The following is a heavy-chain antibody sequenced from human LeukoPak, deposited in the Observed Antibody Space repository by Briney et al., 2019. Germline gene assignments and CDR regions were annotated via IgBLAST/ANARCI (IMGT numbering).Heavy chain of an antibody. D-gene: IGHD3-10*01. CDR2: IYPGDSDT. CDR3: ARSDASGTYSDY. CDR1: GYSFTNYW. J-gene: IGHJ4*02. Sequence: GESLKISCKGSGYSFTNYWIGWVRQMPGKGLEWMGNIYPGDSDTRYSPSFQGLVTISADKSRTTAYLQWSSLKASDTAMYYCARSDASGTYSDYWGQGTQVTVSS. V-gene: IGHV5-51*01.